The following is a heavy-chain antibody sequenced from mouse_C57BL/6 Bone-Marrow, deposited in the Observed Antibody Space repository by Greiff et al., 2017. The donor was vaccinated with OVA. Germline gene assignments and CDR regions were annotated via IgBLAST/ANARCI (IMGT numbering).Heavy chain of an antibody. D-gene: IGHD1-1*01. CDR3: TGGYGSPSYWYFDV. CDR2: IRLKSDNYAT. CDR1: GFTFSNYW. J-gene: IGHJ1*03. V-gene: IGHV6-3*01. Sequence: EVKLVESGGGLVQPGGSMKLSCVASGFTFSNYWMNWVRQSPEKGLEWVAQIRLKSDNYATHYAESVKGRFTISRDASKSSVYLEMNNLRAEDTGIYYCTGGYGSPSYWYFDVWGTGTTVTVSS.